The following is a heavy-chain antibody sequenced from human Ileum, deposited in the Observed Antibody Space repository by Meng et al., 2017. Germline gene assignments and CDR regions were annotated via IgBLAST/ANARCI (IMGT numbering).Heavy chain of an antibody. CDR2: VHHSGRT. D-gene: IGHD4-17*01. J-gene: IGHJ4*02. Sequence: GSLRLSFAVSGYSISSGHYYGWIRQPPGKGLEWIWSVHHSGRTYYNPSLKSRVTMSVDTSKNQVSLKLSSVTAADTAVYYCASPRFALFGDYEFWGQGTLVTVSS. CDR1: GYSISSGHY. CDR3: ASPRFALFGDYEF. V-gene: IGHV4-38-2*01.